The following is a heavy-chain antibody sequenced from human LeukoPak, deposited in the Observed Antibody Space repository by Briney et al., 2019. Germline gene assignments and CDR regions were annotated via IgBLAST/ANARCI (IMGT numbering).Heavy chain of an antibody. CDR1: GGSFSGYY. V-gene: IGHV4-34*01. CDR3: ARGGGPDDYSNRDFDY. Sequence: SETLSLTCAVYGGSFSGYYWSWIRQPPGKGLEWIGEINHSGSTNYNPSLKSRVTISGDTSKNQFSLKLSSVTAADTAVYYCARGGGPDDYSNRDFDYWGQGTLVTVSS. D-gene: IGHD4-11*01. CDR2: INHSGST. J-gene: IGHJ4*02.